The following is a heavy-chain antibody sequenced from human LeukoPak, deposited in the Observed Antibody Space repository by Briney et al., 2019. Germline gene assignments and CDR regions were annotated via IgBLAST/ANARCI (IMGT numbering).Heavy chain of an antibody. J-gene: IGHJ4*02. CDR2: IDNRGRTT. CDR1: GSTFSNFG. V-gene: IGHV3-23*05. CDR3: AHRSGLLSYYFDY. D-gene: IGHD2-21*02. Sequence: GGSLRLSCAASGSTFSNFGMSWVRQAPGKGLEWVSTIDNRGRTTYYTDSVKGRFTISRDNSKSTLFLQMNSLGAEDTAVYYCAHRSGLLSYYFDYWGPGTLVTVSS.